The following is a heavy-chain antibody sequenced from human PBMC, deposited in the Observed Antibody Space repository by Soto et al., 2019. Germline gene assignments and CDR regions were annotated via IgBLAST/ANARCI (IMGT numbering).Heavy chain of an antibody. D-gene: IGHD3-9*01. Sequence: GGSLRLSCAASGFTFNNFAMSWVRQAPGKGLEWVSAISGRGGSINYADSVKGRFTLSRDNSKNILYLQMNSLRAEDTAVYYCAKADDILTGYGFDPWGQGTLVTVSS. CDR3: AKADDILTGYGFDP. CDR2: ISGRGGSI. CDR1: GFTFNNFA. J-gene: IGHJ5*02. V-gene: IGHV3-23*01.